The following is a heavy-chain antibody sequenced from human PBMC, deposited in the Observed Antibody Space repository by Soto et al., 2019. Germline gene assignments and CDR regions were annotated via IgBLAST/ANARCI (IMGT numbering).Heavy chain of an antibody. CDR3: ARDSDWNYPFDY. J-gene: IGHJ4*02. CDR1: GGTFSSYT. CDR2: IIPILGIA. V-gene: IGHV1-69*08. D-gene: IGHD1-7*01. Sequence: QVQLVQSGAEVKKPGSSVKVSCKASGGTFSSYTISWVRQAPGQGLEWMGRIIPILGIANYAQKFQGRVTITADKSTSTAYMELSSLRSEDTAVYYCARDSDWNYPFDYWCQGTLVTVSS.